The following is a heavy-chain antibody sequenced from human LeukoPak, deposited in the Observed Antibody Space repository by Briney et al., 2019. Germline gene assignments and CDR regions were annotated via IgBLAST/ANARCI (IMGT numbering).Heavy chain of an antibody. J-gene: IGHJ6*02. D-gene: IGHD6-19*01. CDR1: GFTFSSYA. Sequence: GGSLRLSCAASGFTFSSYAMHWVRQAPGKGLEWVAVISYDGSNKYYADSVKGRFTISRDNSKNTLYLQMNSLRAEDTAVYYCARVRIAVAGQHYYYYGMDVWGQGTTATVSS. V-gene: IGHV3-30-3*01. CDR3: ARVRIAVAGQHYYYYGMDV. CDR2: ISYDGSNK.